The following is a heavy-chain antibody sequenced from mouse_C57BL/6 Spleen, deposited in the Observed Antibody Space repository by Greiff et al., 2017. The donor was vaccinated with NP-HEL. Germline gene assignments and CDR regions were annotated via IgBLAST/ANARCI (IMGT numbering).Heavy chain of an antibody. V-gene: IGHV2-3*01. Sequence: VHLVESGPGLVAPSQSLSITCTVSGFSLTSYGVSWVRQPPGKGLEWLGVIWGDGSTNYHSALISRLSISKDNSKSQVFLKLNSLQTDDTATYYCAKSGDYDEEAWFAYWGQGTLVTVSA. CDR1: GFSLTSYG. CDR2: IWGDGST. CDR3: AKSGDYDEEAWFAY. D-gene: IGHD2-4*01. J-gene: IGHJ3*01.